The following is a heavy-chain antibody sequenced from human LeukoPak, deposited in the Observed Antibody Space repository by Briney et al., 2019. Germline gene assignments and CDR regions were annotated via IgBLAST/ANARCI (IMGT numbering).Heavy chain of an antibody. V-gene: IGHV3-30*02. CDR3: AKDGARFGSQAFDY. CDR1: GFTFSSYG. J-gene: IGHJ4*02. D-gene: IGHD3-10*02. CDR2: IRYDGSNK. Sequence: GGSLRLSCAASGFTFSSYGMHWVRQAPGKGLEWVAFIRYDGSNKYYADSVKGRFTISRDNSKNTLYLQMNSLRAEDTAVYYCAKDGARFGSQAFDYWGQGTLVTVSS.